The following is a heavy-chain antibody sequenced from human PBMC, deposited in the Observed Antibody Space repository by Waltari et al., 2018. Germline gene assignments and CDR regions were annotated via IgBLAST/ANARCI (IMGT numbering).Heavy chain of an antibody. CDR2: ILPGDAAN. V-gene: IGHV5-51*01. CDR1: GYDFTNFW. D-gene: IGHD3-10*01. J-gene: IGHJ3*02. Sequence: EVQLEQSGTEVKKPGESLTISCKGSGYDFTNFWIGWVRQMPGKGLEWMGLILPGDAANRYTPSFQGQGTVSADKAITTAYLRWSSLKASDTGIYYCASHYAAGNDAYDIWGQGTLVTVSS. CDR3: ASHYAAGNDAYDI.